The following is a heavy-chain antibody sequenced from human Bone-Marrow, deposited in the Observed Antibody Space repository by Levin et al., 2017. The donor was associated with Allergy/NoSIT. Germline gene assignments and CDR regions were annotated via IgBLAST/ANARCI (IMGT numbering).Heavy chain of an antibody. J-gene: IGHJ4*02. D-gene: IGHD3-10*01. CDR3: GVGSGTYYLKVIDY. CDR2: LFHSGST. V-gene: IGHV4-38-2*01. CDR1: GYSLSSGYY. Sequence: SETLSLTCGVSGYSLSSGYYWGWIRQPPGKGLEWIGSLFHSGSTNYNPSLKGRVTVSVDTSKNQFSLRLSSVTAADTAVYFCGVGSGTYYLKVIDYWGQGTLVTVSS.